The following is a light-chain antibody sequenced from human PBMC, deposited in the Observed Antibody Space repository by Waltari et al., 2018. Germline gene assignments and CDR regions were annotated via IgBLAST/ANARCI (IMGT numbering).Light chain of an antibody. Sequence: QSVLTQSPSASGTSGQRVTISCSGSRPNIGSNHVYWYQQLPGAAPKVLIYRSDQRPSGVPDRFSGSKFASSASLTISGLRSDDEADYYCAAWDDSLSGGVFGTGTRVTVL. V-gene: IGLV1-47*01. CDR2: RSD. J-gene: IGLJ1*01. CDR3: AAWDDSLSGGV. CDR1: RPNIGSNH.